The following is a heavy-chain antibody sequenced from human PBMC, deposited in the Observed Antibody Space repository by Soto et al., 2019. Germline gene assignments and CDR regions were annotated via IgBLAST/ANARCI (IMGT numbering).Heavy chain of an antibody. D-gene: IGHD5-18*01. CDR2: IYYSGST. J-gene: IGHJ4*02. CDR1: GGSISSYY. V-gene: IGHV4-59*01. CDR3: ARDRGYSYGYPAYFDY. Sequence: SETLSLTCTVSGGSISSYYWSWIRQPPGKGLEWIGYIYYSGSTNYNPSLKSRVTISVDTSKNQCSLKLSSVTAADTAVYYCARDRGYSYGYPAYFDYWGQGTLVTVSS.